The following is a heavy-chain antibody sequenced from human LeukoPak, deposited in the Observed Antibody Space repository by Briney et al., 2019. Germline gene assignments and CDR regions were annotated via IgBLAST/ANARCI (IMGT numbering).Heavy chain of an antibody. Sequence: GGSLRLSCAASGFTFSSCAMHWVRRAPGKGLEWVAVISYRGSNDGSDKHYADSVKGRFTISRDNNKDSLYLQMNSLRPEDTALYYCGKDGFFGGSFINHWGQGIVVTVSS. J-gene: IGHJ4*02. CDR3: GKDGFFGGSFINH. D-gene: IGHD1-26*01. CDR1: GFTFSSCA. V-gene: IGHV3-30-3*01. CDR2: ISYRGSNDGSDK.